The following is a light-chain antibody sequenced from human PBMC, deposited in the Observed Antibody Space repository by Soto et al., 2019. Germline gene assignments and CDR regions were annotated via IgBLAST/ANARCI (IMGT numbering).Light chain of an antibody. J-gene: IGKJ1*01. CDR2: AAS. V-gene: IGKV1-12*01. CDR1: QDINSR. Sequence: DIQMTQSPSSVSASVGDTVTITCRASQDINSRLAWFQQKPGRAPKYVIQAASMLQSGFPSRFAGSGSGTEFTLTINTLQPEDFATYYCLQVKSLPRTFGQGTKVDI. CDR3: LQVKSLPRT.